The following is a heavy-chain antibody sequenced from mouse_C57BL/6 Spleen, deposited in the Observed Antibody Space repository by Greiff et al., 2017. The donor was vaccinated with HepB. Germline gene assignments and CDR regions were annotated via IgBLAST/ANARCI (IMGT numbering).Heavy chain of an antibody. Sequence: VQLQQSGAELVKPGASVKLSCKASGYTFTSYWMQWVKQRPGQGLEWIGEIDPSDSYTNYNQKFKGKATLTVDTSSSTAYMQLSSLTSEDSAVYYCASLLRRNFDYWGQGTTLTVSS. D-gene: IGHD1-1*01. CDR3: ASLLRRNFDY. CDR1: GYTFTSYW. CDR2: IDPSDSYT. V-gene: IGHV1-50*01. J-gene: IGHJ2*01.